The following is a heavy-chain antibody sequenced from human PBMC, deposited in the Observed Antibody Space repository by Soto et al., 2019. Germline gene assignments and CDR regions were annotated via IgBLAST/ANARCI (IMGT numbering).Heavy chain of an antibody. CDR1: GGSISSYY. J-gene: IGHJ6*03. CDR2: IYYSGST. CDR3: ARFYYYYMDV. Sequence: SETLSLTCTVSGGSISSYYWSWIRQPPGKGLEWIGYIYYSGSTNYNPSLKSRATISVDTSKNQFSLKLSSVTAADTAVYYCARFYYYYMDVWGKGTTVTVSS. V-gene: IGHV4-59*08.